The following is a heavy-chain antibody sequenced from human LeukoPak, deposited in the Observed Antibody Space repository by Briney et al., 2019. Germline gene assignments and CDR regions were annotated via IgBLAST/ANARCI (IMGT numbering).Heavy chain of an antibody. CDR3: ARHPKSAYDPRAFDY. CDR1: GGSISFYY. J-gene: IGHJ4*02. D-gene: IGHD5-12*01. CDR2: IYYSGST. Sequence: SETLSLTCSVSGGSISFYYWSWIRQPPGKGLEWIGYIYYSGSTYYNPSLKSRVTISVDTSKNQFSLKLSSVTAADTAVYYCARHPKSAYDPRAFDYWGQGTLVTVSS. V-gene: IGHV4-59*08.